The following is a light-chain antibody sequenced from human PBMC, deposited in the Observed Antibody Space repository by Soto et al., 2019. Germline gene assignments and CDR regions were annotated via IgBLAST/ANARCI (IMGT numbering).Light chain of an antibody. CDR2: DVS. CDR3: SSYTTSNTRQIV. J-gene: IGLJ1*01. CDR1: SSDVGGYNY. Sequence: QSALTQPASVSGSPGQSINSSCTGTSSDVGGYNYVSWYQHHPGKAPKLIIYDVSNRPSGVSNPFSGSKSGNTASLTISGLQPEDEADYYCSSYTTSNTRQIVFGTGTKLTV. V-gene: IGLV2-14*03.